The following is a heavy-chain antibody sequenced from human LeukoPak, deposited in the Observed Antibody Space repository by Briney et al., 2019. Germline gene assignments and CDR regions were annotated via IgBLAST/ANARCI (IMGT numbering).Heavy chain of an antibody. CDR3: AKGGDGYSSIDFDY. CDR1: GFTFSSYG. D-gene: IGHD5-24*01. Sequence: GGSLRLSCAASGFTFSSYGMHWVRQAPGKGLEGVAFIRYDGSNKYYADSVKGRFTISRDNSKNTLYLQMNSLRAEDTAVYYCAKGGDGYSSIDFDYWGQGTLVTVSS. J-gene: IGHJ4*02. CDR2: IRYDGSNK. V-gene: IGHV3-30*02.